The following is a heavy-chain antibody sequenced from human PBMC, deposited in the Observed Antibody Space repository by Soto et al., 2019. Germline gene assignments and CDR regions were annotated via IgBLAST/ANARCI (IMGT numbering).Heavy chain of an antibody. Sequence: PGGSLRLSCAASGFTFSSYAMSWVRQAPWKGLEWVSAISGSGGSTYYADSVKGRFTISRDNSKNTLYLQMNSLRAEDTAVYYCAKDRIAAAGRTNWFDPWAQGTLVTVSS. CDR2: ISGSGGST. CDR3: AKDRIAAAGRTNWFDP. CDR1: GFTFSSYA. D-gene: IGHD6-13*01. V-gene: IGHV3-23*01. J-gene: IGHJ5*02.